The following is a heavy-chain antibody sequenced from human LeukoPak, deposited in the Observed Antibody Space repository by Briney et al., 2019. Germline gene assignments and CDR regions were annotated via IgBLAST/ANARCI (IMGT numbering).Heavy chain of an antibody. J-gene: IGHJ4*02. CDR2: VNLSGGGT. Sequence: GASVKVSCKASGFPFSSYYMHWVRQAPGQGLEWMGIVNLSGGGTSYAQKFQGRVTMTRDTSTSTVYMELSSLTSEDTAMYFCARVRPVAGLDYWRQGTLVTVFS. D-gene: IGHD6-19*01. CDR3: ARVRPVAGLDY. V-gene: IGHV1-46*01. CDR1: GFPFSSYY.